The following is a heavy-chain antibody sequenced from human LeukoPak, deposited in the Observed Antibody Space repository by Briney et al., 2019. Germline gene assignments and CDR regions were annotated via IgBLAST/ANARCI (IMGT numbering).Heavy chain of an antibody. Sequence: ASVKVSCKASGYTFTSYDINWVRQATGQGLEWMGGMNPNSGNTGYAQKFQGRVTMTRNTSISTAYMELSSLRSEDTAVYYCARVSRDYYDSSGYYYPPPAFDYWGQGTLVTVSS. CDR2: MNPNSGNT. V-gene: IGHV1-8*01. CDR3: ARVSRDYYDSSGYYYPPPAFDY. D-gene: IGHD3-22*01. J-gene: IGHJ4*02. CDR1: GYTFTSYD.